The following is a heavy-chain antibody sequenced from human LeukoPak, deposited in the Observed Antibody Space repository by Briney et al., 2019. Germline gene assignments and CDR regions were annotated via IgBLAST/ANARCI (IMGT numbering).Heavy chain of an antibody. V-gene: IGHV3-7*04. CDR2: INQDGSKK. J-gene: IGHJ4*02. D-gene: IGHD6-13*01. Sequence: GGSLRLSCTASGFTISTYWMSWVRQAPGKGLEWVANINQDGSKKYYVDSVKGRFTISRDNVKNSVYLQMNSLRAEDTAVYSCARAVAAADSYWGRGTLVTVSS. CDR1: GFTISTYW. CDR3: ARAVAAADSY.